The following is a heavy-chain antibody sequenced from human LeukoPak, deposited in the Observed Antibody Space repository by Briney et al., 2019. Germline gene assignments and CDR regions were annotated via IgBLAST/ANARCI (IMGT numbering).Heavy chain of an antibody. V-gene: IGHV4-59*08. CDR2: IYYSGST. Sequence: PSETLSLTCTVSGGSISSYYWSWIRQPPGKGLEWIGYIYYSGSTYYNPSLKSRVTISVDTSKNQFSLKLSSVTAADTAVYYCASGAAAGVRPDYWGQGTLVTVSS. CDR3: ASGAAAGVRPDY. J-gene: IGHJ4*02. CDR1: GGSISSYY. D-gene: IGHD6-13*01.